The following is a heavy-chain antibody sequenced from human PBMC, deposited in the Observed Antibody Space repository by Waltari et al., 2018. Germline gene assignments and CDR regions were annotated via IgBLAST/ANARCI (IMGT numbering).Heavy chain of an antibody. CDR2: ISGSGGST. V-gene: IGHV3-23*04. CDR1: GFTFSSYA. J-gene: IGHJ4*02. CDR3: AKDVSPDGFNDLDY. Sequence: EVQLVESGGGLVQPGGSLRLSCAASGFTFSSYAMSWVRQAPGKGLEWVSAISGSGGSTYYADSVKGRFTISRDNSKNTLYLQMNSLRADDMAVYYCAKDVSPDGFNDLDYWGQGTLVTVSS. D-gene: IGHD3-10*01.